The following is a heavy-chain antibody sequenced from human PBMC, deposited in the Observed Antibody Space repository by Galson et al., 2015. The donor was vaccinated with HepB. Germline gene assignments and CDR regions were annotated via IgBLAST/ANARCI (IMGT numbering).Heavy chain of an antibody. CDR3: TRFDAGGNLEWLFPPRRDSYYMDV. CDR1: GFTFGDYA. CDR2: IRSKAYGGTT. J-gene: IGHJ6*03. V-gene: IGHV3-49*03. Sequence: SLRLSCAASGFTFGDYAMSWFRQAPGKGLEWVGFIRSKAYGGTTEYAASVKGRFTISRDDSKSIAYLQMNSLKTEDTAVYYCTRFDAGGNLEWLFPPRRDSYYMDVWGKGTTVTVSS. D-gene: IGHD3-3*01.